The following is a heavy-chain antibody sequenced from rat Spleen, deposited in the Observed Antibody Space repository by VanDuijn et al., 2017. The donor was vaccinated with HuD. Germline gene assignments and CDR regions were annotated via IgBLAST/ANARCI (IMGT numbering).Heavy chain of an antibody. CDR3: ARRTYYGYNYFDY. CDR2: ISTDGGNT. CDR1: GFSFSDYY. V-gene: IGHV5-25*01. Sequence: EVQLVESGGGLVLPGGSITLSCAASGFSFSDYYMAWVRQTPTKGLEWVASISTDGGNTYYRESAKGRFTISRDNAKSTLYLQMDSLRSEDTATYYCARRTYYGYNYFDYWGQGVMVTVSS. J-gene: IGHJ2*01. D-gene: IGHD1-9*01.